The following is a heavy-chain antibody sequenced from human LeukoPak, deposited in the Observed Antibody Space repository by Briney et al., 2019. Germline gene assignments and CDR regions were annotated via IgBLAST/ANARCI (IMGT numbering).Heavy chain of an antibody. CDR2: INPNSGGT. V-gene: IGHV1-2*06. CDR3: ARDLCYYDSSGCDAFDI. CDR1: GYTFTGYY. D-gene: IGHD3-22*01. J-gene: IGHJ3*02. Sequence: GASVKVSCKASGYTFTGYYMHWVRQAPGQGLEWMGRINPNSGGTNYAQKFQGRVTMTRVTSISTAYMELSRLRSDDTAVYYCARDLCYYDSSGCDAFDIWGQGTMVTVSS.